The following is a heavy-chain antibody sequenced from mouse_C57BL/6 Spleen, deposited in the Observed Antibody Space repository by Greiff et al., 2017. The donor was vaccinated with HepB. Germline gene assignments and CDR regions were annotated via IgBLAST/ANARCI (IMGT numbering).Heavy chain of an antibody. CDR2: IDPSDSYT. V-gene: IGHV1-50*01. CDR3: ARCGTGWYFDV. CDR1: GYTFTSYW. D-gene: IGHD4-1*01. J-gene: IGHJ1*03. Sequence: VQLQQPGAELVKPGASVKLSCKASGYTFTSYWMQWVKQRPGQGLEWIGEIDPSDSYTNYNQKFKGKATLTVDTSSSTAYMQLSSLTSEDSAVYYCARCGTGWYFDVWGTGTTVTVSS.